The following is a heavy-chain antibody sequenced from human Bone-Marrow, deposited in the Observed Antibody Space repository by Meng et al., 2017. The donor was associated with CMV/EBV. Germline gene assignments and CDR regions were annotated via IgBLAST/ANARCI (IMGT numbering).Heavy chain of an antibody. D-gene: IGHD2-2*01. CDR1: YSVNNYW. CDR2: IYPGDSET. V-gene: IGHV5-51*01. J-gene: IGHJ5*02. Sequence: YSVNNYWVAWVRQMPGQGLEWMGIIYPGDSETRYSPSFQGQVTMSADKSINTAYLQWSSLKASDTAIYYCARPQGYCSSTSCRGWFDPWGQGTLVTVSS. CDR3: ARPQGYCSSTSCRGWFDP.